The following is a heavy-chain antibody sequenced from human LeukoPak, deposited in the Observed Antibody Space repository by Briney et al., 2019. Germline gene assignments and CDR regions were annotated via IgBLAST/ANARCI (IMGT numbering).Heavy chain of an antibody. CDR1: GFTFSNYW. V-gene: IGHV3-74*01. CDR2: INSDASST. CDR3: ARERSSGFDY. J-gene: IGHJ4*02. Sequence: GGSLRLSCAASGFTFSNYWMHWVRQAPGKGLVWVSRINSDASSTSYADSVKGRFTISRHNAKNTLYVQMNSLRAEDTAVYYCARERSSGFDYWGQGTLVTVSS. D-gene: IGHD6-19*01.